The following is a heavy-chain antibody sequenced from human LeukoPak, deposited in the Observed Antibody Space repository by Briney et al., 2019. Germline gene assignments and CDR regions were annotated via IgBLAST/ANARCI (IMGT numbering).Heavy chain of an antibody. J-gene: IGHJ3*02. CDR3: ARASYYYDTTGLGAVDI. D-gene: IGHD3-22*01. CDR1: GFTFNDHA. Sequence: GGSLRLSCAASGFTFNDHAMYWVRQAPGKVLEWVSGINWNSDNIGYADSVKGRFTISRDDAKKSLFLQMNSLRTEDTALYYCARASYYYDTTGLGAVDIWGQGTMVTVSS. V-gene: IGHV3-9*01. CDR2: INWNSDNI.